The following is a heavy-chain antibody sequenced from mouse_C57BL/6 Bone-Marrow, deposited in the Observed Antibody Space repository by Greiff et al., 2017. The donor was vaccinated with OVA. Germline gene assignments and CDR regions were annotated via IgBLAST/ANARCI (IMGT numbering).Heavy chain of an antibody. CDR1: GYTFTSYW. Sequence: QVQLQQPGAELVKPGASVKLSCKASGYTFTSYWMQWVKQRPGQGLELIGEIDPSDSYTNYNQKFKGKATLTVDTSSSTAYMQLSSLTSEDSAVYYCAREDYGRPFDYWGQGTTLTVSS. CDR3: AREDYGRPFDY. D-gene: IGHD1-1*01. V-gene: IGHV1-50*01. J-gene: IGHJ2*01. CDR2: IDPSDSYT.